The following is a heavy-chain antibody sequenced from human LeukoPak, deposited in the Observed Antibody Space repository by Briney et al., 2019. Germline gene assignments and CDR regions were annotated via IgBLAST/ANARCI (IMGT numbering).Heavy chain of an antibody. J-gene: IGHJ6*02. CDR2: ISWKSGTI. CDR1: GFTFSSYW. D-gene: IGHD1-26*01. CDR3: AKDSTSRGSYRGYYYYGMDV. Sequence: GGSLRLSCAASGFTFSSYWMSWVRQAPGKGLEWVSGISWKSGTIGYADSVKGRFTISRNNAKNSLYLEMNSLRVEDTALYYCAKDSTSRGSYRGYYYYGMDVWGQGTTVTVSS. V-gene: IGHV3-9*01.